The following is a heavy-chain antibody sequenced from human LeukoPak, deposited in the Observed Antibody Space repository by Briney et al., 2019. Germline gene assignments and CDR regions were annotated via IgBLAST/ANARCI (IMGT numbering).Heavy chain of an antibody. J-gene: IGHJ4*02. CDR3: ARLASGSYGPLTPFDY. CDR2: IYTSGST. V-gene: IGHV4-4*07. Sequence: PSETLSLTCTVSGGSISSYYWSWIRQPAGKGLEWIGRIYTSGSTNYNPSLKSRVTMSVDTSKNQFSLKLSSVTAADTAVYYSARLASGSYGPLTPFDYWGQGTLVTVSS. CDR1: GGSISSYY. D-gene: IGHD1-26*01.